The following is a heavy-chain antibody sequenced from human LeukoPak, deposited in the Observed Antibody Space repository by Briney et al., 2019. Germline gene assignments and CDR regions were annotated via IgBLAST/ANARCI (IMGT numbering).Heavy chain of an antibody. CDR1: GYTLTELS. CDR3: ATGLMVRGVTVLDY. D-gene: IGHD3-10*01. J-gene: IGHJ4*02. V-gene: IGHV1-24*01. Sequence: GASVKVSCKVSGYTLTELSMHWVRQAPGKGLEWMGGFDSEDGETIYAQKFQGRVTMTEDTSTDTAYMELSSLRSEDTAVYYCATGLMVRGVTVLDYWGQGTLVTVSS. CDR2: FDSEDGET.